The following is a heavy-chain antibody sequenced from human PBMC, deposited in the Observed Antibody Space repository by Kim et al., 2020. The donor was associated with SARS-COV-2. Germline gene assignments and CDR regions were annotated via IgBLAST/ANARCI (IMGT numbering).Heavy chain of an antibody. V-gene: IGHV1-3*01. Sequence: ASVKVSCKPSEYTFRNFAVHWVRQAPGQRPEWLGYISAANGNTGYSQKFQDRVTITRDTSASTTYMELSRLTSEDTAVYYCAKGTHSGSWLIDFWGQGTLVIVSS. J-gene: IGHJ4*02. CDR3: AKGTHSGSWLIDF. CDR2: ISAANGNT. CDR1: EYTFRNFA. D-gene: IGHD3-10*01.